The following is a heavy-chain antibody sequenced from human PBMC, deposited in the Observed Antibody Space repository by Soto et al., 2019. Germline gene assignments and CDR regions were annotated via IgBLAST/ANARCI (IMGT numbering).Heavy chain of an antibody. CDR1: GFTFSVSA. Sequence: EVQLVQSGGGRVQPGGSLKLSCEASGFTFSVSAIHWVRLASGKGLEWVGRIRTRKNRYVTTYAASVKGRFSLSRDDSKNTAYLQMNSLKTEDTAVYYCARIEYGLDVWXQGTTVIVS. V-gene: IGHV3-73*02. CDR3: ARIEYGLDV. J-gene: IGHJ6*02. CDR2: IRTRKNRYVT. D-gene: IGHD6-6*01.